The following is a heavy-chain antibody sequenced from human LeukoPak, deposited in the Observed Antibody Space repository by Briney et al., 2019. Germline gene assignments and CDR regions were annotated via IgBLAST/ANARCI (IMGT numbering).Heavy chain of an antibody. CDR3: ARAPLYSNQLLYYYYYGMDV. V-gene: IGHV1-18*01. J-gene: IGHJ6*02. Sequence: ASVKVSCKASGYTFTSYGISWVRQAPGQGLERMGWISAYNGNTNYAQKLQGRVTMTTDTSTSTAYMELRSLRSDDTAVYYCARAPLYSNQLLYYYYYGMDVWGQGTTVTVSS. CDR1: GYTFTSYG. D-gene: IGHD4-11*01. CDR2: ISAYNGNT.